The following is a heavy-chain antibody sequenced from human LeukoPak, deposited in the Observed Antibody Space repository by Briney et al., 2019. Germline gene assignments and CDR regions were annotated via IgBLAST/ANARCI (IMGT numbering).Heavy chain of an antibody. V-gene: IGHV4-39*07. D-gene: IGHD2-15*01. CDR2: IYYSGST. CDR3: ARVNLGYCSGGSCWDWFDP. J-gene: IGHJ5*02. Sequence: SETLSLTCTVSGGSISSSSYHWGWIRQPPGKGLEWIGSIYYSGSTYYNPSLKSRVTISVDTSKNQFSLKLSSVTAADTAVYYCARVNLGYCSGGSCWDWFDPWGQGTLVTVSS. CDR1: GGSISSSSYH.